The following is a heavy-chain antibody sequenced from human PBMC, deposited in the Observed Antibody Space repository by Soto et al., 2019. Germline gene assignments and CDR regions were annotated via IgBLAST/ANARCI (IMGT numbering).Heavy chain of an antibody. J-gene: IGHJ4*02. CDR2: IIPILGTT. V-gene: IGHV1-69*06. D-gene: IGHD6-13*01. CDR3: ARARDSSHLDY. CDR1: GGTFNIYA. Sequence: SVKVSCKASGGTFNIYAIRWVRQAPGQGLEWMGGIIPILGTTDYAEKFQGRVTITADKSTNTAYMELSSLTSEDTAGYNCARARDSSHLDYWGQGTLVTVSS.